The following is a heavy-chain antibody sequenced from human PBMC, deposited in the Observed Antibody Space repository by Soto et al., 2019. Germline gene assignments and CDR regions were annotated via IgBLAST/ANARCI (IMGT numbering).Heavy chain of an antibody. J-gene: IGHJ6*02. D-gene: IGHD5-18*01. CDR2: INHSGST. Sequence: KPSETLSLTCAVYGGSFSGYYWSWIRQPPGKGLEWIGEINHSGSTNYNPSLKSRVTISVDTSKNQFSLKLSSVTAADTAVYYCARREGYSYGRNCYYYGMDVWGQGTTVTVSS. CDR1: GGSFSGYY. CDR3: ARREGYSYGRNCYYYGMDV. V-gene: IGHV4-34*01.